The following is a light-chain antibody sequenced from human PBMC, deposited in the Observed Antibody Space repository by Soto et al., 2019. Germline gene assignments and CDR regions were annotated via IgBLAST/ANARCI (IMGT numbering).Light chain of an antibody. CDR1: QTIGYY. CDR3: QQSQSTLYT. Sequence: IQMTQSPSSLSASVGDRVTITCRASQTIGYYLNWYQQKPGKAPKLLIYAASNLQSGVPSRFSGSESGTDFTLTINSLQPEDFATYYCQQSQSTLYTFGQGTKLAMK. J-gene: IGKJ2*01. CDR2: AAS. V-gene: IGKV1-39*01.